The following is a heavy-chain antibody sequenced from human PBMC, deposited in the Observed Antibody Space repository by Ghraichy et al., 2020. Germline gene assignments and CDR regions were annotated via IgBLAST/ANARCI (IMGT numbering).Heavy chain of an antibody. J-gene: IGHJ6*02. CDR2: ISWDGGST. CDR3: AKDIASPGFRGYDYGGTDYYYYGMDV. Sequence: GGSLRLSCAASGFTFDDYTMHWVRQAPGKGLEWVSLISWDGGSTYYADSVKGRFTISRDNSKNSLYLQMNSLRTEDTALYYCAKDIASPGFRGYDYGGTDYYYYGMDVWGQGTTVTVSS. D-gene: IGHD5-12*01. V-gene: IGHV3-43*01. CDR1: GFTFDDYT.